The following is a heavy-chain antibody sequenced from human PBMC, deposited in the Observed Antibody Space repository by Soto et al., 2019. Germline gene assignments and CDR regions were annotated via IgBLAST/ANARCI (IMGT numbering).Heavy chain of an antibody. J-gene: IGHJ6*02. D-gene: IGHD1-26*01. Sequence: PGGSLRLSCAASGFTFSSYAMSWVRQAPGKGLEWVAAISGSGGSTYYADSVKGRFTVSRDNSKNTLYLQMNSLRAEDTAVYYDARSFRITPGATTFLDSSNRGMDICALGAAVTVS. CDR3: ARSFRITPGATTFLDSSNRGMDI. V-gene: IGHV3-23*01. CDR1: GFTFSSYA. CDR2: ISGSGGST.